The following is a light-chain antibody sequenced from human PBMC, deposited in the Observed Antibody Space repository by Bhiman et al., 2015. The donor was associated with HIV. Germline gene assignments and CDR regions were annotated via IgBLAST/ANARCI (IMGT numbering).Light chain of an antibody. CDR1: SSNIGAGYD. J-gene: IGLJ1*01. CDR3: CSYAGSSTVV. Sequence: QSVLTQPPSVSGAPGQRVTISCTGSSSNIGAGYDVHWYRQLPGTAPKLLIYGNSNRPSGVPDRFSGSKSGTSASLAITGLQAEDEADYYCCSYAGSSTVVFGTGTKVTVL. V-gene: IGLV1-40*01. CDR2: GNS.